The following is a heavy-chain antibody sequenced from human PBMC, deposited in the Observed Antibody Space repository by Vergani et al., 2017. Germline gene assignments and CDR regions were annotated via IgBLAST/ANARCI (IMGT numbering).Heavy chain of an antibody. CDR2: IKQDGSEK. CDR3: ASRIAAAGTAGVHDY. J-gene: IGHJ4*02. V-gene: IGHV3-7*03. CDR1: GFTFSSYW. D-gene: IGHD6-13*01. Sequence: EVQLVESGGGLVQPGGSLRLSCAASGFTFSSYWMSWVRQAPGKGLEWVANIKQDGSEKYYVDSVKGRCTISRDNAKNSLYLKMNSLRAEDTAVYYCASRIAAAGTAGVHDYWGQGTLVTVSS.